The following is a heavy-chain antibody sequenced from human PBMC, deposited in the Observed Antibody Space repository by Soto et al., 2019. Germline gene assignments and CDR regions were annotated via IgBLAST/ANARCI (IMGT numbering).Heavy chain of an antibody. CDR3: ARYYTWFGELRYYGMDV. J-gene: IGHJ6*02. CDR2: ISAYNGNT. D-gene: IGHD3-10*01. Sequence: ASVKVSCEASGYTFTSYGISWVRQAPGQGLEWMGWISAYNGNTNYAQKLQGRVTMTTDTSTSTAYMELRSLRSDDTAVYYCARYYTWFGELRYYGMDVWGQGTTVTVSS. V-gene: IGHV1-18*01. CDR1: GYTFTSYG.